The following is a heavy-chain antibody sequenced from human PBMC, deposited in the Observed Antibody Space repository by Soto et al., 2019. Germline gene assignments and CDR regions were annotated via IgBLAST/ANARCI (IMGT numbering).Heavy chain of an antibody. D-gene: IGHD1-26*01. J-gene: IGHJ6*02. CDR2: ISSRGSII. CDR1: GFTFSNYE. Sequence: HLGGSLRLSCVASGFTFSNYEMNWVRQNPGRGLECVSYISSRGSIIYYADSVKGRFTISRDNAKNSPYLQMNSLRAEDTAVYYCARAIGGSYLYGLDVWGQGTTVTVSS. CDR3: ARAIGGSYLYGLDV. V-gene: IGHV3-48*03.